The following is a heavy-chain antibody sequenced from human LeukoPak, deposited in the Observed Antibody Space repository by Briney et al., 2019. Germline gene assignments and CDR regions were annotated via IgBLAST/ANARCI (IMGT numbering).Heavy chain of an antibody. V-gene: IGHV1-24*01. CDR2: FDPEDGEK. CDR3: ATVESGGSWDYFDY. D-gene: IGHD2-15*01. Sequence: GASVKVSCKVSGYTLTELSMHWVRQAPGKGLEWMGGFDPEDGEKIYAQKFQGRVTMTEDTSTDTAYMELSSLRSEDTAVYYCATVESGGSWDYFDYWGQGTLVTVSS. CDR1: GYTLTELS. J-gene: IGHJ4*02.